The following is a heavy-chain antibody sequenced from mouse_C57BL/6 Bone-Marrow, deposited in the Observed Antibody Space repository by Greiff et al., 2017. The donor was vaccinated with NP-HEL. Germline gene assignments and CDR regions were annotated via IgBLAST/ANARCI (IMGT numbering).Heavy chain of an antibody. CDR2: INPNNGGT. Sequence: EVQLQQSGPELVKPGASAKISCKASGYTFTDYYMNWVKQSHGQSLEWIGDINPNNGGTSYNQQFKGKATLTVDKSSSTAYMELRSLTSEDSAVYYCAKRGYGTPVAYWGQGTLVTVSA. CDR1: GYTFTDYY. D-gene: IGHD1-1*01. CDR3: AKRGYGTPVAY. V-gene: IGHV1-26*01. J-gene: IGHJ3*01.